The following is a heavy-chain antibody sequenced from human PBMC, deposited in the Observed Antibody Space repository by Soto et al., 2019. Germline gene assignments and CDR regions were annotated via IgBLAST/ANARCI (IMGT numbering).Heavy chain of an antibody. J-gene: IGHJ5*02. CDR2: INPKSGAA. V-gene: IGHV1-2*02. CDR1: GYNFMGYY. D-gene: IGHD2-21*02. Sequence: QVQLVQSGAEVKKAGASVMVSCEASGYNFMGYYMHWVRQAPGQGLEWMGRINPKSGAANYAQKFQDRVTLTRDTFISTGYMELSRLRSDDTAVYYCARGDVNWFDPWGQGTLVTVSS. CDR3: ARGDVNWFDP.